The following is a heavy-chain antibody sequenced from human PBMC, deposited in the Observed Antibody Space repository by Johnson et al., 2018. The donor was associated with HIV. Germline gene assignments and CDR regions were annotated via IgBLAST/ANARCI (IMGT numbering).Heavy chain of an antibody. V-gene: IGHV3-23*04. CDR1: GFTFSSYD. D-gene: IGHD2-2*01. CDR2: ISGSGGST. Sequence: VQLVESGGGLVQPGGSLRLSCAASGFTFSSYDMHWVRLATGKGLEWVSAISGSGGSTYYADSVKGRFTISRDNSKNTLYLQMNSLRAEDTAVYYCAKAGTSVVPAVHYVSNAFYIWGQGTMVPVSS. CDR3: AKAGTSVVPAVHYVSNAFYI. J-gene: IGHJ3*02.